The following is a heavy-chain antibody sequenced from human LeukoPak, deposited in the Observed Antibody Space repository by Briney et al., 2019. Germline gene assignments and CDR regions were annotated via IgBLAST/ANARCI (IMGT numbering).Heavy chain of an antibody. CDR1: GFTISSYG. V-gene: IGHV3-30*18. Sequence: GGSLRLSCAASGFTISSYGMHWVRQAPAKGLEWVAVISYDGSNKYYADSVKGRFTISRDNSKNTLYLQMNSLRAEDTAVYYCAKDLRYYDSSGYLDYWGQGTLVTVSS. CDR2: ISYDGSNK. CDR3: AKDLRYYDSSGYLDY. D-gene: IGHD3-22*01. J-gene: IGHJ4*02.